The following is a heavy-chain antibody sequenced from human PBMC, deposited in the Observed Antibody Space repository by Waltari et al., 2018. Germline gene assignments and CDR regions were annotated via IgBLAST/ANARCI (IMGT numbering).Heavy chain of an antibody. D-gene: IGHD3-10*01. CDR3: APLPGGSGQTFDY. J-gene: IGHJ4*02. Sequence: EVELVQSGAEVKKPGATVNISCKASGYTFMDYFMHWVQQAPGKGLEWMGRIDPEDGETVYSEKFQGRVTITADTSTDTAYMELSSLTSGDTAVYYCAPLPGGSGQTFDYWGQGTLVTVS. CDR2: IDPEDGET. CDR1: GYTFMDYF. V-gene: IGHV1-69-2*01.